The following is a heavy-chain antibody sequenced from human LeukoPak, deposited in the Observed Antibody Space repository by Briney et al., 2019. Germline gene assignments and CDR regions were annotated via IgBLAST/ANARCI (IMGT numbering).Heavy chain of an antibody. V-gene: IGHV1-2*02. CDR2: INPNSVDT. CDR1: GYTFTDYY. D-gene: IGHD1-26*01. CDR3: ARGSEVGGTEKNALDI. Sequence: ASVKVSCKTSGYTFTDYYIHWARQAPGQGLEWMGWINPNSVDTRYAQKFQDRVTMTRDTSITTAYMELSGLRSDDTALYYCARGSEVGGTEKNALDIWGQGTMVIVSS. J-gene: IGHJ3*02.